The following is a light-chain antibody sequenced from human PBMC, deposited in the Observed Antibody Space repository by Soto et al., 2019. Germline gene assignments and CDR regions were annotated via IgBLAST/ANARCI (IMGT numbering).Light chain of an antibody. Sequence: QSALTQPASVSGSPGQSITISCTGTSSDIGAYNYVSWYQQRPDKAPKLMIYEVTNRPSGVSDRFSGSKSGNTASLTISGLQAEDEADYYCSSYTTINTLVFGGGTKRPS. J-gene: IGLJ2*01. CDR1: SSDIGAYNY. CDR3: SSYTTINTLV. V-gene: IGLV2-14*01. CDR2: EVT.